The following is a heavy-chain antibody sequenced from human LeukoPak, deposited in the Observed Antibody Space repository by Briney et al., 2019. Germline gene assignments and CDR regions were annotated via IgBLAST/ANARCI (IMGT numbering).Heavy chain of an antibody. D-gene: IGHD6-13*01. CDR3: ARLDIIGIAAALDP. V-gene: IGHV1-69*13. CDR1: GYTFTSYG. Sequence: GASVKVSCKASGYTFTSYGISWVRQAPGQGLEWMGGIIPIFGTANYAQKFQGRVTITADESTSTAYMELSSLRSEDTAVYYCARLDIIGIAAALDPWGQGTLVTVSS. CDR2: IIPIFGTA. J-gene: IGHJ5*02.